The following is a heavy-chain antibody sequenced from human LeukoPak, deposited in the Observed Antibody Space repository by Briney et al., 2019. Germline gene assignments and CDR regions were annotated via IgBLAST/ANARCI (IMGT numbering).Heavy chain of an antibody. CDR2: ISSSSSYI. J-gene: IGHJ3*02. CDR1: GFTFSSYS. CDR3: ARVRQQLGHDAFDI. V-gene: IGHV3-21*01. D-gene: IGHD6-13*01. Sequence: GGSLRLSCAASGFTFSSYSMNWVRQAPGKGLEWVSSISSSSSYIYYADSVKGRFTISRDNAKNSLYLQMNSLRAEDTAVYYCARVRQQLGHDAFDIWGQGTMVTVSS.